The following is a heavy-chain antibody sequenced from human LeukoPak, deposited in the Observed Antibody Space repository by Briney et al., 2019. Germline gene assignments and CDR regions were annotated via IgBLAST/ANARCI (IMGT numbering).Heavy chain of an antibody. D-gene: IGHD6-6*01. CDR1: GFTFSRHW. CDR2: IKQDGSVK. V-gene: IGHV3-7*01. J-gene: IGHJ6*03. CDR3: ARASRLSEAYGYSSSSEPNYYYYYMDV. Sequence: GGSLRLSCAASGFTFSRHWMTWVRQAPGKGLEWVADIKQDGSVKYYVDSVKGRFTISRDNAKNSLYLQMNSLRAEDTAVYYCARASRLSEAYGYSSSSEPNYYYYYMDVWGKGTTVTVSS.